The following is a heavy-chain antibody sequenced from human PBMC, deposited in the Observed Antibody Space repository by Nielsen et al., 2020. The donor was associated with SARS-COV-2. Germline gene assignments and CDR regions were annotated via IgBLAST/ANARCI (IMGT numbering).Heavy chain of an antibody. D-gene: IGHD5-24*01. CDR3: ARALEMATLGFDY. Sequence: GGSLRLSCAASGFTFSSYAMSWVRQAPGKGLEWVSAISGSGGSTYYADSVKGRFTISRDNAKNTLYLQMNSLRAEDTAVYYCARALEMATLGFDYWGQGTLVTVSS. CDR1: GFTFSSYA. V-gene: IGHV3-23*01. CDR2: ISGSGGST. J-gene: IGHJ4*02.